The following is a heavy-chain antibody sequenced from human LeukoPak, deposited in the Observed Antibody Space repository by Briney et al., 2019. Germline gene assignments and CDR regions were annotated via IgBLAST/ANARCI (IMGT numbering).Heavy chain of an antibody. V-gene: IGHV3-43*01. CDR2: ISWYGGST. CDR3: ANRAGSGSYYFDY. J-gene: IGHJ4*02. Sequence: PGGSLRLSCAASGFTFYDYTMHGVRQAPGKGLEWFSLISWYGGSTYYGASVKSRFTISRDNSKHSLYLDMNSLRNEDTALYYCANRAGSGSYYFDYWGQGTLVTVSS. D-gene: IGHD3-10*01. CDR1: GFTFYDYT.